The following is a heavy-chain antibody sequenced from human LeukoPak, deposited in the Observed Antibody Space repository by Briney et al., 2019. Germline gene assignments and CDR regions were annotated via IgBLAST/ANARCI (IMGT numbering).Heavy chain of an antibody. CDR2: IGSSSSYI. V-gene: IGHV3-21*01. Sequence: GGSLRLSCAASGFTFSSYSMNWVRQAPGKGLEWVSSIGSSSSYIYYADSVKGRFTISRDNAKNSLYLQMNSLRAEDTAVYYCVVLHYDILTGYPNWFDPWGQGTLVTVSS. D-gene: IGHD3-9*01. J-gene: IGHJ5*02. CDR1: GFTFSSYS. CDR3: VVLHYDILTGYPNWFDP.